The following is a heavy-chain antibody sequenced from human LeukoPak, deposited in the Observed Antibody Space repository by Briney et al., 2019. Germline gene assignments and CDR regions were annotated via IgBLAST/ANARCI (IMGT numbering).Heavy chain of an antibody. J-gene: IGHJ6*04. Sequence: PGRSLRLSCTASGFTFGDYSLSWVRQAPEKGLEWVGFNRRKGYGGTTEYAPSVKGRFIISRDDSKSTAYLQMNSLKTEDTAVYYCTRDHDFWSGPFDVWGKGTTVTVSS. CDR2: NRRKGYGGTT. D-gene: IGHD3-3*01. CDR1: GFTFGDYS. V-gene: IGHV3-49*04. CDR3: TRDHDFWSGPFDV.